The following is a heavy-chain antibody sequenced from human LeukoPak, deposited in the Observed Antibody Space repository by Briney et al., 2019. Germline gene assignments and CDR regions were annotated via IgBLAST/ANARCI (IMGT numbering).Heavy chain of an antibody. D-gene: IGHD5-18*01. Sequence: SGGSLRLSCAASGFTFSSYSMTWVRQAPGKGLEWVSSISSSSSYIYYADSVKGRFTISRDNAKNSLYLQMNSLRAEDTAVYYCARDTMVTSRYYGMDVWGQGTTVTVSS. CDR2: ISSSSSYI. CDR1: GFTFSSYS. CDR3: ARDTMVTSRYYGMDV. J-gene: IGHJ6*02. V-gene: IGHV3-21*01.